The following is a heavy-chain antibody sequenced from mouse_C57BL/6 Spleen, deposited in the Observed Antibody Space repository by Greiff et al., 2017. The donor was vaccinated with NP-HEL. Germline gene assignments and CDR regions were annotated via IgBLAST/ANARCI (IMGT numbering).Heavy chain of an antibody. Sequence: VHVKQSGAELVRPGASVKLSCTASGFNIKDDYMHWVKQRPEQGLEWIGWIDPENGDTEYASKFQGKATITADTSSNTAYLQLSSLTSEDTAVYYCTTGGSSWYFDVWGTGTTVTVSS. CDR3: TTGGSSWYFDV. J-gene: IGHJ1*03. D-gene: IGHD1-3*01. V-gene: IGHV14-4*01. CDR2: IDPENGDT. CDR1: GFNIKDDY.